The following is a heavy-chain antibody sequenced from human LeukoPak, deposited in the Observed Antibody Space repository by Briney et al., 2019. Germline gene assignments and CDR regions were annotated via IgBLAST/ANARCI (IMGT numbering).Heavy chain of an antibody. CDR3: ARNRNWYFDL. CDR1: GLTVSSSY. Sequence: PGGSLRLSCAASGLTVSSSYMNWVRQAPGKGLEWVAIIHIDGGTYYADSLRGRFTVSRDISRNTVSLQTNSLRAEDTAVYYCARNRNWYFDLWGRGTLVTVSS. V-gene: IGHV3-66*01. CDR2: IHIDGGT. J-gene: IGHJ2*01.